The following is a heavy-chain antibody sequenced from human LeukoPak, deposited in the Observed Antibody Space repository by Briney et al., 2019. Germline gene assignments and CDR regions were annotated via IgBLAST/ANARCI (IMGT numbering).Heavy chain of an antibody. Sequence: PSETLSLTCSVSGGSISSYYWSWIRQPAGKGLEWIGHIYNSGSTNYNPSLKGRVTMSVATSKNQFSLHLSSVTAADTAVYYCARSAFLVTAPGLYYFDYWGQGTLVAVSS. CDR2: IYNSGST. CDR3: ARSAFLVTAPGLYYFDY. J-gene: IGHJ4*02. D-gene: IGHD6-13*01. V-gene: IGHV4-4*07. CDR1: GGSISSYY.